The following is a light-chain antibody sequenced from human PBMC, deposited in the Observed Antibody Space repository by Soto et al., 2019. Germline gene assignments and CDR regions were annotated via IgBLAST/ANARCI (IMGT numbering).Light chain of an antibody. CDR2: TAS. CDR1: QNIKNW. Sequence: DIQMTQSPSTQSASVGDRVTIAGRGSQNIKNWLAWYQQKPGKVPKLLVYTASSLESGVPSRFSGSGSGTEFTLTISSLQPDDFATYYCQQYNSYSRGTFGQGTKVEIK. J-gene: IGKJ1*01. CDR3: QQYNSYSRGT. V-gene: IGKV1-5*03.